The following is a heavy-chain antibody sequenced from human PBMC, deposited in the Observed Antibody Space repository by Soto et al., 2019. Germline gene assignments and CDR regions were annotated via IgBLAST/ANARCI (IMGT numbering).Heavy chain of an antibody. D-gene: IGHD6-13*01. CDR1: GFSLSNAGLG. CDR3: ASTYSTSWYWFDP. Sequence: QVTVKDSGPVLVKPTETLTLTCTVSGFSLSNAGLGVSWIRQPPGKALEWLAHIFSNDEKSYSTSLKSSLTISKETSTSQVLRTMTNMKPVDTATYYCASTYSTSWYWFDPWGQGTLVTVSS. CDR2: IFSNDEK. V-gene: IGHV2-26*04. J-gene: IGHJ5*02.